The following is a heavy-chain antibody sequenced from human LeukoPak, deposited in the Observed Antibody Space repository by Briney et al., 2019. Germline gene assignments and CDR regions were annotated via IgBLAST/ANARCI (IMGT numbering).Heavy chain of an antibody. J-gene: IGHJ3*02. V-gene: IGHV5-51*04. CDR2: IYPGDSHT. Sequence: GESLKISCVGSGYRFTSYWIGWVRQKPGKHLENMGIIYPGDSHTRYSPSFQDHITTSANKPTTTAYLQWSSLQASDTAMYYCATGYGSGRGAFDIWGQGTMVTVSS. CDR1: GYRFTSYW. D-gene: IGHD6-19*01. CDR3: ATGYGSGRGAFDI.